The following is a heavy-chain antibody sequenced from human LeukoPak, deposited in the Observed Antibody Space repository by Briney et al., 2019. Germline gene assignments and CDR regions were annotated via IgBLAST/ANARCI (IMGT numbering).Heavy chain of an antibody. J-gene: IGHJ6*03. CDR2: INHSGST. CDR3: ARGRAPHRSGIVPRGYYYYMDV. Sequence: PSETLSLTCAVYGGSFSGYYWSWIRQPPGKGLEWIGEINHSGSTNYNPSLKSRVTISVDTSKNQFSLKLSSVTAADTAVYYCARGRAPHRSGIVPRGYYYYMDVWGKGTTVTVSS. D-gene: IGHD3-10*01. V-gene: IGHV4-34*01. CDR1: GGSFSGYY.